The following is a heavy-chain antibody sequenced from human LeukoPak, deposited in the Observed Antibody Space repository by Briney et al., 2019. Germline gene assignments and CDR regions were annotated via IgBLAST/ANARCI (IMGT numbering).Heavy chain of an antibody. CDR1: GGSISSGDYY. Sequence: ASQTLSLTCTVSGGSISSGDYYWSWIRQPPGKGLEWIGYIYYSGSTYYNPSLKSRVTISVDTSKIQFSLKLSSVTAADTAVYYCARRRNYLSHFDYWGQGTLVTVSS. V-gene: IGHV4-30-4*01. CDR3: ARRRNYLSHFDY. CDR2: IYYSGST. J-gene: IGHJ4*02. D-gene: IGHD1-7*01.